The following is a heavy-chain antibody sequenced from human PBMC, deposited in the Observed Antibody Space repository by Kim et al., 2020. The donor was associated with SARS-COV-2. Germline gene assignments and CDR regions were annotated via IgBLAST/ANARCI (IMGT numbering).Heavy chain of an antibody. V-gene: IGHV3-48*03. D-gene: IGHD3-10*01. Sequence: YVYIVKGRFTMSRDNAKNSLYLQMNSMRTEDTATYYCAALDSVQVPGGIWGQGTVVTVSS. CDR3: AALDSVQVPGGI. J-gene: IGHJ4*02.